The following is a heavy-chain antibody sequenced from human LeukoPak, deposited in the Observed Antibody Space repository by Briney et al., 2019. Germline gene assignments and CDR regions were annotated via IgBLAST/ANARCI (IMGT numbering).Heavy chain of an antibody. Sequence: SETLSLTCIVSGYLINNGYYWGWIRQPPGKGLEWIGSIYHSGSTYYNPSLKSRVTISVDTSKNQFSLQLNSVTPEDTAVYYCAREEGRKFGYWGQGTLITVSS. CDR1: GYLINNGYY. CDR3: AREEGRKFGY. V-gene: IGHV4-38-2*02. J-gene: IGHJ4*02. CDR2: IYHSGST.